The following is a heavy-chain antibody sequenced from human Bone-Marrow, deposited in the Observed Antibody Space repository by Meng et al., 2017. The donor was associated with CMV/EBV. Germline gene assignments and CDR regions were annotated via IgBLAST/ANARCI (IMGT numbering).Heavy chain of an antibody. D-gene: IGHD3-3*01. CDR1: GFTFSSYS. J-gene: IGHJ5*02. Sequence: GESLKISCAASGFTFSSYSMNWVRQAPGKGLEWVSSISSSSSYIYYADSVKGRFTISRDNAKNSLYLQMNSLRAEDTAVYYCARDKGRGADFWSGLSAYNWFDPWGQGTLVTVSS. CDR2: ISSSSSYI. V-gene: IGHV3-21*01. CDR3: ARDKGRGADFWSGLSAYNWFDP.